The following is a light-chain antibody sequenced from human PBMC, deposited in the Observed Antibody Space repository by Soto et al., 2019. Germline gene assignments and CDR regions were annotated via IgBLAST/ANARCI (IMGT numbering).Light chain of an antibody. CDR2: EDN. V-gene: IGLV6-57*04. Sequence: NFMLTQPHSVSESPGKTVTISCTRSSGSIASNYVQWYQQRPGSAPTTVIYEDNQRPSGVPDRFSGSIDSSSNSSSLTISGMKTEDEADYYCQSYDSSNHVVFGGWTKLT. J-gene: IGLJ2*01. CDR3: QSYDSSNHVV. CDR1: SGSIASNY.